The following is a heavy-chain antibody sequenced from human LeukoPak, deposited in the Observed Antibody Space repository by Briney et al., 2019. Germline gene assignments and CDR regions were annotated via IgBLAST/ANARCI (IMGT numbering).Heavy chain of an antibody. CDR3: ARGPYDSSGYYYTSYFQH. CDR1: GFTFDDYG. V-gene: IGHV3-20*04. Sequence: PGGSLRLSCAASGFTFDDYGMSWVRQAPGKGLEWVSGINWNGGSTGSAASVKGLFTISRDNAKNSLYLQMNSLRAEDTALYYCARGPYDSSGYYYTSYFQHWGQGTLVTVSS. D-gene: IGHD3-22*01. J-gene: IGHJ1*01. CDR2: INWNGGST.